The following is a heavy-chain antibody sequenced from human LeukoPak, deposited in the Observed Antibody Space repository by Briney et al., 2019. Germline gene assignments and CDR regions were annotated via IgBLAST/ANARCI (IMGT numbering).Heavy chain of an antibody. J-gene: IGHJ2*01. CDR1: GVTLSNYA. CDR3: AKHRTVGAPYWYFDL. D-gene: IGHD4-23*01. V-gene: IGHV3-23*01. CDR2: ISSSGRGGNT. Sequence: GGSLRLSCVASGVTLSNYAMSWARQAPGKGLEWVSGISSSGRGGNTYYADSVKGRFTISRDSSRSTLFLNIHTLRAEDTAIYYCAKHRTVGAPYWYFDLWGRGTLVTVSS.